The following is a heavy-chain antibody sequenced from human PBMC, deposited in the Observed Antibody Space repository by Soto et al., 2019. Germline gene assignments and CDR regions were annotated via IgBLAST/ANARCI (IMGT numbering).Heavy chain of an antibody. J-gene: IGHJ4*02. Sequence: GGSLRLSCAASGFTFSSYAMSWVRQAPGKGLEWVSAISGSGGSTYYADSVKGRFTISRDNSKNTLYLQMNSLRAEDTAVYYCAKVPVVVVAATLVNWGQGTLVTVSS. V-gene: IGHV3-23*01. CDR3: AKVPVVVVAATLVN. CDR2: ISGSGGST. CDR1: GFTFSSYA. D-gene: IGHD2-15*01.